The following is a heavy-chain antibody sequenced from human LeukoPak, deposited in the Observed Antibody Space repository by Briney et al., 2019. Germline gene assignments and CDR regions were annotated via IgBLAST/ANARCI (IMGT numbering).Heavy chain of an antibody. V-gene: IGHV3-23*01. CDR2: INGSGGST. CDR3: AKDADTAMVTFFGY. J-gene: IGHJ4*02. CDR1: GFTFSSYG. Sequence: GGSLRLSCAASGFTFSSYGMSWVRQAPGKGLEWISAINGSGGSTYYADSVKGRFTISRDNSKNALYLEMNSLRAEDTAVYYCAKDADTAMVTFFGYWGQGTLVTVSS. D-gene: IGHD5-18*01.